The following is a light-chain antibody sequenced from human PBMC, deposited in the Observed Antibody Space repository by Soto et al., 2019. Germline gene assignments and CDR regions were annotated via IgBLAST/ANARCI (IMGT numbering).Light chain of an antibody. CDR1: QGISNY. Sequence: DIQMSQSPFSLSASVGDRVTITCXASQGISNYLAWYQQKPGKVPKLLIYAASTLQSGVPSRFSGSGSGTDFTLTISSLQPEDVATYYCQKYNSAPRIVGQGTKVDIK. J-gene: IGKJ1*01. CDR2: AAS. V-gene: IGKV1-27*01. CDR3: QKYNSAPRI.